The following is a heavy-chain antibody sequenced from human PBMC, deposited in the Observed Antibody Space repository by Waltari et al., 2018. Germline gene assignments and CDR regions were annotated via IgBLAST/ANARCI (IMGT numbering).Heavy chain of an antibody. CDR3: ATSYHL. J-gene: IGHJ4*02. CDR2: IKQDGRET. V-gene: IGHV3-7*01. D-gene: IGHD3-3*02. Sequence: EMQLVESGGGLVQPGGSLRLSCAASGFTFSNYWMNWVRQAPGKGLEWVANIKQDGRETNYVDSVKGRFTISRDNAKNSLFLQMNSLSAGDTAVYFCATSYHLWGQGTLVTVSS. CDR1: GFTFSNYW.